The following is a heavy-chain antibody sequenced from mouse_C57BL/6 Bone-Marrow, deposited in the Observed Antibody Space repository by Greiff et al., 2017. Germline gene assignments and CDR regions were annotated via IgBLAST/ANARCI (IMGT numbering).Heavy chain of an antibody. J-gene: IGHJ4*01. V-gene: IGHV5-6*01. CDR1: GFTFSSYG. CDR2: ISSGGSYT. D-gene: IGHD2-12*01. Sequence: EVQLVESGGELVKPGGSLKLSCAASGFTFSSYGMSWVRQTPDKRLEWVATISSGGSYTYYPDSVKGRFTISRDNAKNTLYLQMSSLKSDDTAMYYCARPYSYFAMDYWGQGTSVTVSS. CDR3: ARPYSYFAMDY.